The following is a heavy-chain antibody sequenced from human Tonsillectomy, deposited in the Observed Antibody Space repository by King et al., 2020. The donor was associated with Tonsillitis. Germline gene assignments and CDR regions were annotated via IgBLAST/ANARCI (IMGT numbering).Heavy chain of an antibody. V-gene: IGHV4-30-4*07. D-gene: IGHD4-17*01. J-gene: IGHJ5*02. Sequence: QLQESGPGLVKPSQTLSLTCVVSGGSISSGGYSWSWIRQPPGKGLEWIGYIYYSGSTYYNLSLKSRVIISVDTSKNQFSLKLNSVTAEDTAVYYCASAYGDYAWFDPWGQGTLVTVSS. CDR3: ASAYGDYAWFDP. CDR1: GGSISSGGYS. CDR2: IYYSGST.